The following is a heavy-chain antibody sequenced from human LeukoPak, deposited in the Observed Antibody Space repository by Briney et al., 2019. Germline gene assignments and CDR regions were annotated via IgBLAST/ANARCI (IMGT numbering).Heavy chain of an antibody. CDR1: GYTFTGYY. CDR3: ATGFSGSPMWTDVY. CDR2: INPNSGGT. V-gene: IGHV1-2*02. Sequence: GASVKVSCKASGYTFTGYYMHWVRQAPGQGLEWMGWINPNSGGTNYAQKFQGRVTMTRDTSISTAYMELSRLRSDDTAVYYCATGFSGSPMWTDVYWGQGTLVTVSS. D-gene: IGHD1-26*01. J-gene: IGHJ4*02.